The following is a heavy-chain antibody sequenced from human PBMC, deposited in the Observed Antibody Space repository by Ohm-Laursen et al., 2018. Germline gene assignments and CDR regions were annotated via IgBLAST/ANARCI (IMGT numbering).Heavy chain of an antibody. CDR3: ARWFYDYVWGSYREGYYFDY. CDR2: ISAYNGNT. Sequence: GSSVKVSCKASGYTFTSYGISWVRQAPGQGLEWMGWISAYNGNTNYAQKLQGRVTMTTDTSTSTAYMELRSLRSDDTAVYYCARWFYDYVWGSYREGYYFDYWGQGTLVTVSS. J-gene: IGHJ4*02. V-gene: IGHV1-18*01. CDR1: GYTFTSYG. D-gene: IGHD3-16*02.